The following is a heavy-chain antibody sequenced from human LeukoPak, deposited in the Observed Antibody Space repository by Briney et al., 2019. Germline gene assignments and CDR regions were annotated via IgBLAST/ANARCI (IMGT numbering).Heavy chain of an antibody. V-gene: IGHV3-7*01. D-gene: IGHD3-3*01. CDR3: ARFGVVTMSDH. J-gene: IGHJ4*02. CDR2: IKQDGSEK. Sequence: GGSLRLSCPASGFTFSSYWMSWVRQAPGKGLEWVANIKQDGSEKYYVDSVKGRFTTSRDNAKNSLYLQMNSLRVEDTAVYYCARFGVVTMSDHWGQGTLVTVSS. CDR1: GFTFSSYW.